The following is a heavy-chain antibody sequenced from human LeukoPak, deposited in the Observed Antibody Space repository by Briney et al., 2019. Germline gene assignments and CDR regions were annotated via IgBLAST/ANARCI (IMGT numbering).Heavy chain of an antibody. CDR1: GGSISSSSYY. CDR2: ISDIGSI. Sequence: PSETLSLTCTVPGGSISSSSYYWGWIRQPPGKGLEWIAYISDIGSINYNPSLKSRVTISLDTSKNQFSLKLSSVTAADTAVYYCAGHHPRNTVDFWGQGTLVTVSS. V-gene: IGHV4-61*05. D-gene: IGHD2/OR15-2a*01. J-gene: IGHJ4*02. CDR3: AGHHPRNTVDF.